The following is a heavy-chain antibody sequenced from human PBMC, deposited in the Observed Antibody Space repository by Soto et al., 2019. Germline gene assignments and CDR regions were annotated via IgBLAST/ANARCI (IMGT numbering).Heavy chain of an antibody. CDR1: GGSVTRGNFY. CDR3: ARGRITIYFDV. D-gene: IGHD3-3*02. Sequence: QVRLQESGPGLVKPSENLSLTCTVSGGSVTRGNFYWSWIRQPPGKGLEWIGYVSHSGTTNYSPSLKSRVTMSLDTSKNQFSLRLSSVTAADTALYYCARGRITIYFDVWGQGTTVTVS. J-gene: IGHJ6*02. CDR2: VSHSGTT. V-gene: IGHV4-61*01.